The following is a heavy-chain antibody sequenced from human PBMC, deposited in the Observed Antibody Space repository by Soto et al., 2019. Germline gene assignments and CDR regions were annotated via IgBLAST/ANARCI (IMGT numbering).Heavy chain of an antibody. V-gene: IGHV3-74*01. CDR3: ARGDCVGGSCYSLAGSFYYYMDV. Sequence: EVQLVESGGGLVQPGGSLRLSCAASGFTFSNYWMYWVRQAPGKGLVWVSRTNSDGSTSSYADSMKGRFTISRDNAKTTLYLQMNSLRAEDTAVYYCARGDCVGGSCYSLAGSFYYYMDVWGKGTTVTVFS. J-gene: IGHJ6*03. D-gene: IGHD2-15*01. CDR2: TNSDGSTS. CDR1: GFTFSNYW.